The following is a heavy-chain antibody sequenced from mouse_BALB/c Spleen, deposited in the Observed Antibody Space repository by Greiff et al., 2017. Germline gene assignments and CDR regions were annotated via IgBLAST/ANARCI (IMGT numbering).Heavy chain of an antibody. J-gene: IGHJ4*01. V-gene: IGHV5-6-3*01. CDR1: GFTFSSYG. Sequence: EVKLMESGGGLVQPGGSLKLSCAASGFTFSSYGMSWVRQTPDKRLELVATINSNGGSTYYPDSVKGRFTISRDNAKNTLYLQMSSLKSEDTAMYYCARDRAANWVYAMDYWGQGTSVTVSS. CDR3: ARDRAANWVYAMDY. D-gene: IGHD4-1*01. CDR2: INSNGGST.